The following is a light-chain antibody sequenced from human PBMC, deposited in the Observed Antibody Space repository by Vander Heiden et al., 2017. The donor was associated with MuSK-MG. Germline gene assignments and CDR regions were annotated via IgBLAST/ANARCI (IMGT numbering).Light chain of an antibody. CDR2: GAA. J-gene: IGKJ2*01. CDR3: QQSGSSPYT. CDR1: QSVRNNY. Sequence: EIVLTQSPGTLSLSPGDRAALSCRASQSVRNNYLAWYQQKPGQAPRLVIDGAARRATGIPERFGGYGTETDFTLTISRLEPEDFAVYYCQQSGSSPYTFGQGTKLELK. V-gene: IGKV3-20*01.